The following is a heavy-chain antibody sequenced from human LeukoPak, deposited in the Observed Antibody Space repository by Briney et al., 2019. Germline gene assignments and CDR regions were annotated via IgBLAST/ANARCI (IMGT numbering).Heavy chain of an antibody. J-gene: IGHJ4*02. CDR2: IHHTGTT. Sequence: KSSETLSLTCTVSGVSVSSSNYYWGWIRQPPGKGLEWIGTIHHTGTTYYNPSLKSRVTISVDRSKNQFSLKLSSVTAADTAVYYCARGRYMTTVTTPFDYWGQGTLVTVSS. V-gene: IGHV4-39*07. CDR3: ARGRYMTTVTTPFDY. D-gene: IGHD4-11*01. CDR1: GVSVSSSNYY.